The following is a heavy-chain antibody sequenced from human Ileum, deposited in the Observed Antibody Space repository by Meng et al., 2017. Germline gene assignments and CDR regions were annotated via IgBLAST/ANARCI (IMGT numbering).Heavy chain of an antibody. V-gene: IGHV4-39*01. CDR3: AGQPTSSGAGYSWFDP. D-gene: IGHD2-2*01. Sequence: QLQLQESGPGLVKPTETLSLTCIVSGGSVTSSSYDWGWIRQPPGKGLEWIGGITYTGNSYTTPPLKTRLTTSLDTSKNQFSLRLNSLTAADTAVYYCAGQPTSSGAGYSWFDPWGQGILVTVSS. CDR1: GGSVTSSSYD. CDR2: ITYTGNS. J-gene: IGHJ5*02.